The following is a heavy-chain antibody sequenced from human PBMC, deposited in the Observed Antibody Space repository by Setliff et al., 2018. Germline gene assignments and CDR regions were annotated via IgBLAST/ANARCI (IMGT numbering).Heavy chain of an antibody. V-gene: IGHV3-72*01. CDR1: GFTFSSYW. CDR3: ARDVGWTYGLGF. CDR2: SRNKLSGGFI. D-gene: IGHD3-10*01. J-gene: IGHJ4*02. Sequence: GGSLRLSCAVSGFTFSSYWMHWVRQAPGKGLEWVGRSRNKLSGGFIEYAASVKGRFTISRDDSKNSVFLQMNSLKTEDTAVYYCARDVGWTYGLGFWGQGTLVTVSS.